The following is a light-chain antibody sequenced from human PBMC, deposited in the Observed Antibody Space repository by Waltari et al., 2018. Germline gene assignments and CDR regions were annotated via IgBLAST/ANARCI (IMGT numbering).Light chain of an antibody. Sequence: QSALTQPASVSGSPGPSTIISCTGTSRDIGNYNLFSWYHKHTDKPPKLIIYQATKRPSEISNRFAGSKSGNTASLTISGVQAEDEADYYCCSYAGSGTLVLGGGTKLTVL. J-gene: IGLJ3*02. CDR2: QAT. CDR1: SRDIGNYNL. V-gene: IGLV2-23*01. CDR3: CSYAGSGTLV.